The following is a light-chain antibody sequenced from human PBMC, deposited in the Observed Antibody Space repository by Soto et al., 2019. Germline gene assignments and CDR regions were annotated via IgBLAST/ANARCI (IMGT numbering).Light chain of an antibody. V-gene: IGKV3-20*01. CDR3: QQYGGSPIT. J-gene: IGKJ5*01. Sequence: IVLTHSPGTLSFSPWQRSTLSSSSSQSVSSSYLAWYQQKPGQAPTLLMSGASNRASGVPVRFSGSGSGTDFTLTITRLEPEDFALYYCQQYGGSPITFGLGTRLEIK. CDR2: GAS. CDR1: QSVSSSY.